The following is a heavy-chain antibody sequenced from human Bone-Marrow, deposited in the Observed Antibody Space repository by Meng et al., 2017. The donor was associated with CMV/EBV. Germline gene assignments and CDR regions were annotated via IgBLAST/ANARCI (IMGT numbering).Heavy chain of an antibody. CDR1: GFTFSSYG. Sequence: GESLKISCAASGFTFSSYGMHWVRQAPGKGLEWVAFIRYDGSNKYYADSVKGRFTISRDNSKNTLYLQMNSLRAEDTAVYYCAKDYDGVVPAAIDYWGQRTLVTVSS. J-gene: IGHJ4*02. CDR2: IRYDGSNK. V-gene: IGHV3-30*02. D-gene: IGHD2-2*01. CDR3: AKDYDGVVPAAIDY.